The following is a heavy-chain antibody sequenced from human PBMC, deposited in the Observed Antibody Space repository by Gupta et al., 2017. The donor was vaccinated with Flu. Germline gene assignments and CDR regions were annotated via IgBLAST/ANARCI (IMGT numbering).Heavy chain of an antibody. V-gene: IGHV1-2*02. CDR2: IYPKSGGT. Sequence: HWVRQAPGQGLEWMGWIYPKSGGTNYAQKCQGRVTMTRDTSITTVYMELSRLRSDDTAVYYCARISGSYRNDYWGQGTLVTAS. J-gene: IGHJ4*02. D-gene: IGHD1-26*01. CDR3: ARISGSYRNDY.